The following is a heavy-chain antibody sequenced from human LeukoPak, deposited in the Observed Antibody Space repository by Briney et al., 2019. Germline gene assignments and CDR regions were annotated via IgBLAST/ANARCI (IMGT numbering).Heavy chain of an antibody. D-gene: IGHD7-27*01. J-gene: IGHJ4*02. CDR2: ISGRGDST. V-gene: IGHV3-23*01. Sequence: GGSLRLSCAASGFTFSSFAMSWVRLAPGEGLEWVSVISGRGDSTYYADSVKGRFTISRDNSKSTVYLQMNSLRAEDTAVYYCARETGDFDSWGQGTLVIVSS. CDR1: GFTFSSFA. CDR3: ARETGDFDS.